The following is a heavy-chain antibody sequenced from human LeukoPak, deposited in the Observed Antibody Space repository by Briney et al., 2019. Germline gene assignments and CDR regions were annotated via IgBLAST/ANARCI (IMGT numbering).Heavy chain of an antibody. D-gene: IGHD6-13*01. CDR1: GFTFRSYA. V-gene: IGHV3-23*01. J-gene: IGHJ4*02. Sequence: GGSLRLSCAASGFTFRSYAMSWLRQAPGKGLEGVSAISCSGGSTYYADSVKGRFTISRDNSKNTLYLQMNSLRAEDTAVYYCAKDPQKGYSSSWYHDYWGQGTLVTVSS. CDR2: ISCSGGST. CDR3: AKDPQKGYSSSWYHDY.